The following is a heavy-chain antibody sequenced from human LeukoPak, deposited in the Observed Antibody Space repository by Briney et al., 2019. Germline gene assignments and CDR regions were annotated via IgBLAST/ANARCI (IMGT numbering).Heavy chain of an antibody. CDR1: GGTFSSYA. J-gene: IGHJ4*02. CDR3: ARTTGRYGVNDY. Sequence: ASVKVSCKASGGTFSSYAISWVRQAPGQGLEWMGWINPNSGGTNYAQKFQGRVTMTRDTSISTAYMELSRLRSDDTAVYYCARTTGRYGVNDYWGQGTLVTVSS. V-gene: IGHV1-2*02. D-gene: IGHD4-17*01. CDR2: INPNSGGT.